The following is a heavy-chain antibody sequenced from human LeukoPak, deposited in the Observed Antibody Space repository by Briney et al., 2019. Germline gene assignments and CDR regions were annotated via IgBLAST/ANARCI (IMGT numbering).Heavy chain of an antibody. Sequence: GGSLRLSCAASGFMFSTYAMSWVRQAPGKGLEWVSAISGSGASTYYADSVKGRFTISRDNSKSTLYLQMNSLRAEDTAVYYCARPPFSSSWYYFDYWGQGTLVTVSS. CDR1: GFMFSTYA. CDR2: ISGSGAST. CDR3: ARPPFSSSWYYFDY. J-gene: IGHJ4*02. V-gene: IGHV3-23*01. D-gene: IGHD6-13*01.